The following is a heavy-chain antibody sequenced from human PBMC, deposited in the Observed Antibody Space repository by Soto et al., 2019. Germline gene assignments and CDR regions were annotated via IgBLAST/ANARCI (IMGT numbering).Heavy chain of an antibody. CDR2: ISGGGDAA. V-gene: IGHV3-23*01. CDR1: GFTFINYA. Sequence: EVQLLESGGGLVQPGGSLRLSCAGSGFTFINYAMNWVRQAPGTGLEWVSSISGGGDAAFFGDSVRGRFTISRDNSKNTVPLQMNSLGVGDTAVYYCARKILGSTTRPDYWYFDLWGRGTLVTVSS. CDR3: ARKILGSTTRPDYWYFDL. D-gene: IGHD7-27*01. J-gene: IGHJ2*01.